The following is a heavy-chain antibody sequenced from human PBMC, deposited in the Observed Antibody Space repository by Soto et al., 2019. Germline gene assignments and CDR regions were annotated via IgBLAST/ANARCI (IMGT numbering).Heavy chain of an antibody. Sequence: EVQLLESGGDLVQPGGSLRLSCAVSGFTFSSYAMSWVRQAPGKGLEWVSLISGSATSTYYADSVKGRFTISRDNSKNTLFLQMNSLRAEDTAVYYCAKMVAYAMDVWGQGTTVTVSS. V-gene: IGHV3-23*01. CDR1: GFTFSSYA. J-gene: IGHJ6*02. CDR2: ISGSATST. D-gene: IGHD2-2*01. CDR3: AKMVAYAMDV.